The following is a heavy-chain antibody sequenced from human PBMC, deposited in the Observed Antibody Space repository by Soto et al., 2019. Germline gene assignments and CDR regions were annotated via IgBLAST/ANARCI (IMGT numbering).Heavy chain of an antibody. V-gene: IGHV3-11*01. CDR2: IDSGDGTP. Sequence: WGSLSLSCTGSGFDFGDYYMSWIRQAPGKGLEWVSYIDSGDGTPYYTDCVKGRFTISRDNAKKTVYLQMSSLRVEDTAIYYLVRPYYSSSWFDFDRGGQGPVVPDAS. CDR1: GFDFGDYY. D-gene: IGHD6-13*01. J-gene: IGHJ5*02. CDR3: VRPYYSSSWFDFDR.